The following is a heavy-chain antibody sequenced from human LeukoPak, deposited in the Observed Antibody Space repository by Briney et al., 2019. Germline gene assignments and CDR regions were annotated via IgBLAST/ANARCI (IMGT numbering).Heavy chain of an antibody. CDR2: ISSSSSTI. Sequence: GGSLRLSCAASGFTFSSYAMSWVRQAPGKGLEWVSYISSSSSTIYYADSVKGRFTISRDNAKNSLYLQMNSLRAEDTAVYYCARAFDYYGSGNGYWGQGTLVTVSS. J-gene: IGHJ4*02. CDR1: GFTFSSYA. D-gene: IGHD3-10*01. CDR3: ARAFDYYGSGNGY. V-gene: IGHV3-48*04.